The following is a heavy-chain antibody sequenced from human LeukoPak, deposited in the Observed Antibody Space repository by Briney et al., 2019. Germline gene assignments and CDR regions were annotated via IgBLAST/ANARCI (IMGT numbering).Heavy chain of an antibody. D-gene: IGHD5-18*01. CDR1: GYTFSTYG. V-gene: IGHV1-18*03. J-gene: IGHJ4*02. Sequence: ASVKVSCKASGYTFSTYGITWVRQAPGQGLEWMGWISANVGNTNYAQRLQGRVTMSTDTPTSTAYMELRSLRSDDMAVYYCAREDSATVDYWGQGTLVTVSS. CDR2: ISANVGNT. CDR3: AREDSATVDY.